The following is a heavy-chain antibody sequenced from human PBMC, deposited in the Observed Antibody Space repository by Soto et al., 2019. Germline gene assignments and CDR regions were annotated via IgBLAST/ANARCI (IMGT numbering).Heavy chain of an antibody. CDR2: IYSGGST. CDR1: GFTVSSNY. V-gene: IGHV3-53*01. J-gene: IGHJ6*02. CDR3: ARDKVTTLVYYYYGMDV. Sequence: PGGSLRLSCAASGFTVSSNYMSWVRQAPGKGLEWVSVIYSGGSTYYADSVKGRFTISRDNSKNTLYLQMNSLRAEDTAVYYCARDKVTTLVYYYYGMDVWGQGTTVTVSS. D-gene: IGHD4-17*01.